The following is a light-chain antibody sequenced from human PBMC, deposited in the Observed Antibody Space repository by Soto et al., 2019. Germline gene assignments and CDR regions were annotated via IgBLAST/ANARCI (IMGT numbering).Light chain of an antibody. CDR3: QQSYSTIT. J-gene: IGKJ5*01. CDR1: QSISSY. V-gene: IGKV1-39*01. CDR2: AAS. Sequence: DIQMTQPPSSLSASVGDRVTITCRTSQSISSYLNWYQQKPGKAPKLLIYAASSLQSGVPSMFSGSGSGTDFTLTISSLQPEDFATYYCQQSYSTITFGQGTRLE.